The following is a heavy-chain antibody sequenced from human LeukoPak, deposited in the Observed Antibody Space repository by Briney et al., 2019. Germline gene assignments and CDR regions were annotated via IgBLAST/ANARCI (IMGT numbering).Heavy chain of an antibody. Sequence: SETLSLTCTVSGGSISSYYWSWIRQPPGKGLEWIGYIYYSGSTNYNPSLKSRVTISVDTSRNQFSLKLSSVTAADTAVYYCARVGWELLRDAFDIWGQGTMVTVSS. V-gene: IGHV4-59*01. CDR3: ARVGWELLRDAFDI. CDR1: GGSISSYY. CDR2: IYYSGST. J-gene: IGHJ3*02. D-gene: IGHD1-26*01.